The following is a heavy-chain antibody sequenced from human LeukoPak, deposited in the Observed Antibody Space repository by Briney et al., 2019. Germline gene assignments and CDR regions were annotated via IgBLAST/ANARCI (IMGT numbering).Heavy chain of an antibody. CDR3: ARVSGSYALYAFDI. Sequence: PGGSLRLSCAASGFTFSSYSMNWVRQAPGKGLEWVSSISSSSSYIYYADSVKGRFTISRDNAKNSLYLQMNSLRAEDTAVYYCARVSGSYALYAFDIWGQGTMVTVSS. J-gene: IGHJ3*02. V-gene: IGHV3-21*04. CDR1: GFTFSSYS. D-gene: IGHD1-26*01. CDR2: ISSSSSYI.